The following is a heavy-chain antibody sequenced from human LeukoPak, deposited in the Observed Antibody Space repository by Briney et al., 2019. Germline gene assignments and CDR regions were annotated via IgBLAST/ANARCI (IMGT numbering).Heavy chain of an antibody. V-gene: IGHV3-23*01. CDR2: ISSAGVT. D-gene: IGHD2-15*01. J-gene: IGHJ4*02. Sequence: GGSLRLSCAASGFTFSAYGMHWLRQAPGKGLEWVSAISSAGVTYYADSVRGRLTVSRDNSKNTLYLQMNSLRVEDAAVYYCASRDPCTGSTCYALGYWGQGTLVTVSS. CDR3: ASRDPCTGSTCYALGY. CDR1: GFTFSAYG.